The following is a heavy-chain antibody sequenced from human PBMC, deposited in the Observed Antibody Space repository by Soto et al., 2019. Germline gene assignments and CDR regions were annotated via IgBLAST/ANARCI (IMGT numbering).Heavy chain of an antibody. Sequence: ASVKVSCKASGYSFTNYYMHWVRQAPGQGLEYMGVIHPNGGGTSYAQKFQGRVTMTTDTSTSTAYMEVRSLRSDDTAVYYCARAGGPWNWNDERSYNWFDPWGQGTLVTVSS. V-gene: IGHV1-46*01. J-gene: IGHJ5*02. CDR2: IHPNGGGT. D-gene: IGHD1-1*01. CDR3: ARAGGPWNWNDERSYNWFDP. CDR1: GYSFTNYY.